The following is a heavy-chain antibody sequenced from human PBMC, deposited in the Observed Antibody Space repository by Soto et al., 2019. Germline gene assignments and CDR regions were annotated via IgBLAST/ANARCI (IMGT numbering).Heavy chain of an antibody. CDR1: GGSISSYY. Sequence: LSLTCTVSGGSISSYYWSWIRQPAGKGLEWIGRIYTSGSTNYNPSLKSRVTMSVDTSKNQFSLKLSSVTAADTAVYYCARACSSNSCYDVFDYWGQGTLVTVS. J-gene: IGHJ4*02. CDR2: IYTSGST. CDR3: ARACSSNSCYDVFDY. D-gene: IGHD2-2*01. V-gene: IGHV4-4*07.